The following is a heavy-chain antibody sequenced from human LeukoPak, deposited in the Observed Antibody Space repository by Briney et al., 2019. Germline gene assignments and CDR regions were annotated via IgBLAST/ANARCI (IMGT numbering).Heavy chain of an antibody. J-gene: IGHJ4*02. CDR2: INHSGST. CDR1: GGSFSGYY. Sequence: KASETLSLTCAVYGGSFSGYYWSWIRQPPGKGLEWIGEINHSGSTNYNPSLKSRVTISVDTSKNQFSLKLSSVTAADTAVYYCASGGLLRYFDWLSNWGQGTLVTVSS. CDR3: ASGGLLRYFDWLSN. V-gene: IGHV4-34*01. D-gene: IGHD3-9*01.